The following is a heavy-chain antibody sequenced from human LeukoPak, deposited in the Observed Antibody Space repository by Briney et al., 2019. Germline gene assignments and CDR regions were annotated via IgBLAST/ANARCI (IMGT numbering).Heavy chain of an antibody. D-gene: IGHD4-17*01. CDR1: GYTFTSYD. CDR3: ARDVYGDYVAAFSDY. V-gene: IGHV1-8*01. Sequence: ASVKVSCKASGYTFTSYDINWVRQATGQGLEWMGWMNPNSGNTGYAQKFQGRVTMTRNTSISSAYMELSSLRSEDTAVYYCARDVYGDYVAAFSDYWGQGTLVTVSS. J-gene: IGHJ4*02. CDR2: MNPNSGNT.